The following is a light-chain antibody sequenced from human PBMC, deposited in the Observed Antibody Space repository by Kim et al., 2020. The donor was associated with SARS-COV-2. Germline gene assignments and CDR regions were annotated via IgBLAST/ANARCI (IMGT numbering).Light chain of an antibody. CDR2: DSN. V-gene: IGLV1-44*01. J-gene: IGLJ1*01. CDR3: ATWDDSLTGFV. Sequence: GQRGTISCSGSSSNIGINVVNWYQQLPGTAPKHLIYDSNQRPSGVPDRFSGSKSGTSASLAISGLQSEDEADYFCATWDDSLTGFVLGTGNKVTV. CDR1: SSNIGINV.